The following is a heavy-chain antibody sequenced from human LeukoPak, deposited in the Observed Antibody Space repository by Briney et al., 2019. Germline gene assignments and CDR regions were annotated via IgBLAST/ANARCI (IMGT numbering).Heavy chain of an antibody. Sequence: GGSLRLSCAASGFTFSSYAMSWVRQAPGKGLEWVSAISGSGGTTTYAQKFQGRVTMTRDTSTGTVYMELSSLRSEDTAVYYCAREERAIAAAGRGAFDYWGQGTLVTVSS. CDR2: ISGSGGTT. CDR3: AREERAIAAAGRGAFDY. D-gene: IGHD6-13*01. J-gene: IGHJ4*02. V-gene: IGHV3-23*01. CDR1: GFTFSSYA.